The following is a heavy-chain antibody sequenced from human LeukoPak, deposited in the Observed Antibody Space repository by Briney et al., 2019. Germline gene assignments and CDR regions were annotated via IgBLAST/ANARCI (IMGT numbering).Heavy chain of an antibody. Sequence: GGPLRLSCAASGFTFSDFYMTWIRQAPGKGLECVSYISPTGSDISYADSVKGRFTISRDNAKNSLYLQMNSLRAEDTAVYYCAKRLSSSSTWYYSDYWGQGTLVTVSS. CDR1: GFTFSDFY. J-gene: IGHJ4*02. D-gene: IGHD6-13*01. V-gene: IGHV3-11*01. CDR2: ISPTGSDI. CDR3: AKRLSSSSTWYYSDY.